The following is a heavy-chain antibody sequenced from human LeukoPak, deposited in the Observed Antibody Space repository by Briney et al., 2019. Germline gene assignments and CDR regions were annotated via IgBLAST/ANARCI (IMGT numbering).Heavy chain of an antibody. CDR1: GGSISSYY. Sequence: SETLSLTCTVSGGSISSYYWSWIRQPPGKGLEWIGNIYHSGSTYYNPSLKSRVTISVDTSKNQFSLKLSSVTAADTAVYYCARGIQLWFDYWSQGTLVSVSS. CDR3: ARGIQLWFDY. V-gene: IGHV4-59*08. D-gene: IGHD5-18*01. J-gene: IGHJ4*02. CDR2: IYHSGST.